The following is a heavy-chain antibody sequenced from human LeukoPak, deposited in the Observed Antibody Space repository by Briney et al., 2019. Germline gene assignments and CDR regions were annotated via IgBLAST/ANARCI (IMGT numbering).Heavy chain of an antibody. CDR1: GYTFRGNY. D-gene: IGHD4-11*01. J-gene: IGHJ4*02. Sequence: ASVKVSCKASGYTFRGNYIHWLRQAPGQGLEWMGWIDANNGDTKSAQKFQGRVTMSRDTSISTAYMDLSGLSPDDAAVYYCARDPSSVTLYFFDYWGQGTLVTVSS. CDR2: IDANNGDT. V-gene: IGHV1-2*02. CDR3: ARDPSSVTLYFFDY.